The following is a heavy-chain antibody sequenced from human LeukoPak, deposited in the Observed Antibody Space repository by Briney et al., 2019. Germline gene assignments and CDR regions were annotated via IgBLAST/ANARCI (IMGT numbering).Heavy chain of an antibody. CDR2: ISYDGSNK. CDR1: GFTFSSYG. V-gene: IGHV3-30*18. Sequence: GRSLRLSCAASGFTFSSYGMHWVRQAPGQGLEWVAVISYDGSNKYNANSVKGRFTISRDNSKNTLYLQMNSLRAEDTAVYYCAKEDNSGKFAFDIWGPGTMVTVSS. CDR3: AKEDNSGKFAFDI. J-gene: IGHJ3*02. D-gene: IGHD3-10*01.